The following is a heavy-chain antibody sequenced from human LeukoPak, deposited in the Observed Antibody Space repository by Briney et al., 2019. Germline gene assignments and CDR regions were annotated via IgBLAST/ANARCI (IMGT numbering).Heavy chain of an antibody. CDR3: ASRITGTTSRNAFDI. CDR1: GFTFSSYA. V-gene: IGHV3-23*01. D-gene: IGHD1-20*01. CDR2: ISGSGGST. J-gene: IGHJ3*02. Sequence: GGSLRLSCAASGFTFSSYAMSWVRQAPGKGLEWVSVISGSGGSTYYADSVKGRFTISRHNSKNTLYLQMNSLRAEDTAVYYCASRITGTTSRNAFDIWGQGTMVTVSS.